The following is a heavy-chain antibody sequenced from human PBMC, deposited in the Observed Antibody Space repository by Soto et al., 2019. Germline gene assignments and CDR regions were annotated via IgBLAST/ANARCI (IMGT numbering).Heavy chain of an antibody. CDR1: GYSFTSYD. Sequence: QVQLVQSGAEVKKPGASVKVSCKASGYSFTSYDMNWVRQAPGQGLEWMGWVNPNSGDTDYAQKFQDRVTMTTDTSIRTAYMELSRLRSEDTAVYYCARVSFLAPVTGAEIFDFWGQGTMVTVS. J-gene: IGHJ3*01. V-gene: IGHV1-8*01. CDR2: VNPNSGDT. CDR3: ARVSFLAPVTGAEIFDF. D-gene: IGHD2-21*02.